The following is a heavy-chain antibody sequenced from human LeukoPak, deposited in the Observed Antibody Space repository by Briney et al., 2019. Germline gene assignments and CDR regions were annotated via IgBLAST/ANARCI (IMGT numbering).Heavy chain of an antibody. J-gene: IGHJ6*02. CDR1: GGSISSYY. CDR3: AREPIVVVPAAMWASYYGMDV. Sequence: SETLSLTCTVSGGSISSYYWSWMRQPAGKGLEWIGRIYTSGSTNYNPSLKSRVTMSVDTSKNQFSLKLSSVTAADTAVYYCAREPIVVVPAAMWASYYGMDVWGQGTTVTVSS. V-gene: IGHV4-4*07. D-gene: IGHD2-2*01. CDR2: IYTSGST.